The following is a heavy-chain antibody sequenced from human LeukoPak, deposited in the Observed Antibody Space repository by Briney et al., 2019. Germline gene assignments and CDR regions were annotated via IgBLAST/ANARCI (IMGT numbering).Heavy chain of an antibody. CDR2: ISGSGGST. D-gene: IGHD3-10*01. V-gene: IGHV3-23*01. CDR3: AKGWFVQYVPPVV. J-gene: IGHJ3*01. Sequence: QPGGSLRLSCAASGFTFSSYAMSWVRQAPGKGPEWVSAISGSGGSTYYADSVKGRFTISRDNSKNTLYLQMNSLRAEDTAVYYCAKGWFVQYVPPVVWGQGTMVTVSS. CDR1: GFTFSSYA.